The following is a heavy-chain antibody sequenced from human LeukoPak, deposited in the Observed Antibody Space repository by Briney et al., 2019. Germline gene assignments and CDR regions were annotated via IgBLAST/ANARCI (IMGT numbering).Heavy chain of an antibody. V-gene: IGHV1-69*13. CDR2: IIPIFGTA. Sequence: SVRVSCKASGGTFSSYAISWVRQAPGQGLEWMGGIIPIFGTANYAQKFQGRVTITADESTSTAYMELSSLRSEDTAVYYCARTYCGGDCYSDYYYGMDVWGQGTTVTVSS. CDR1: GGTFSSYA. CDR3: ARTYCGGDCYSDYYYGMDV. J-gene: IGHJ6*02. D-gene: IGHD2-21*02.